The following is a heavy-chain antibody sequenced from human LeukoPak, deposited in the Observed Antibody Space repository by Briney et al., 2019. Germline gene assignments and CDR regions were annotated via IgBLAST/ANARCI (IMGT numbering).Heavy chain of an antibody. D-gene: IGHD5-12*01. J-gene: IGHJ3*02. V-gene: IGHV3-13*04. Sequence: PGGSLRLSCAASGFTLSNYDMHWVRQPTGKGLEWVSAIGRHGSTYYAASVKGRFTISREYTKNSLYLQMNSLRVGDTAVYYCARVSLSTSGYDSALEIWGQGTLVSVSS. CDR1: GFTLSNYD. CDR3: ARVSLSTSGYDSALEI. CDR2: IGRHGST.